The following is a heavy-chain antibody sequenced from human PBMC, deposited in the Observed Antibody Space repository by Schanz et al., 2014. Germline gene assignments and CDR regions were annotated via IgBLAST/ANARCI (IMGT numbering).Heavy chain of an antibody. Sequence: QVQVVQSGAELKKPGASVKVSCKASGYTFSSHGIHWLRQAPGQSLEWMGWINTANGNAKYSANYPARADTTRDTFATTTYMELTTLRPEVTAVYAYARDVSYCDGGKCYSDDIDIWGNGTMVTISS. J-gene: IGHJ6*04. V-gene: IGHV1-3*04. CDR3: ARDVSYCDGGKCYSDDIDI. CDR1: GYTFSSHG. D-gene: IGHD3-22*01. CDR2: INTANGNA.